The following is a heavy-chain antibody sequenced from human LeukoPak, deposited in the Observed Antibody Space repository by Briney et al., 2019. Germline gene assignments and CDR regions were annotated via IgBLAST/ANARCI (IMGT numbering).Heavy chain of an antibody. CDR1: GGSISIYY. V-gene: IGHV4-59*01. J-gene: IGHJ6*02. CDR3: ARHRRNYGMDV. CDR2: VYNSENT. Sequence: SETLSLTCTVSGGSISIYYWGWIRQPPGKGLEWIGYVYNSENTNYNPSLKSRATISADTSKNQFSLKLSSVTAADTAVYYCARHRRNYGMDVWGQGTTVTVSS.